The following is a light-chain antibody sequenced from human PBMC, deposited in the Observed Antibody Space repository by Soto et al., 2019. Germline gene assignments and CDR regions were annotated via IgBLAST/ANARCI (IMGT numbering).Light chain of an antibody. Sequence: QSVLTQPPSVSGAPGQRVTISCTGSSSNIGAGYDVHWYQQLPGTAPKLLIFGNNNRPSGVPDRFSGSKSGTSASLAITGLQAEDEADYYCASWDDSLNGGVFGGGTKLTVL. CDR2: GNN. CDR3: ASWDDSLNGGV. CDR1: SSNIGAGYD. V-gene: IGLV1-40*01. J-gene: IGLJ3*02.